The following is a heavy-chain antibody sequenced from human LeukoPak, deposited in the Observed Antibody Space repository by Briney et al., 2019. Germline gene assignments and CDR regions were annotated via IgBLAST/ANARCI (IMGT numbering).Heavy chain of an antibody. J-gene: IGHJ4*02. D-gene: IGHD2-2*01. Sequence: GGSLRLSCAASGFTFSSYGMHWVRQAPGKGLELVANIKQDGSEKYFVDSVKGRFTISRDNAKNSLYLQMNSLRAEDTAVYYCARDCSSTSCYADYWGQGTLVTVSS. CDR3: ARDCSSTSCYADY. CDR1: GFTFSSYG. CDR2: IKQDGSEK. V-gene: IGHV3-7*01.